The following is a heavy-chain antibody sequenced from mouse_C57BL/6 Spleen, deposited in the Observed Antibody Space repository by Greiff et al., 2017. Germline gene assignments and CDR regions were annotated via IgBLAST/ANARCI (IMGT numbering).Heavy chain of an antibody. J-gene: IGHJ3*01. D-gene: IGHD1-1*01. CDR1: GYAFSSSW. CDR2: IYPGDGDT. Sequence: QVQLQQSGPELVKPGASVKISCKASGYAFSSSWMNWVKQRPGKGLEWIGRIYPGDGDTNYNGKFKGKATLTADKSSSTAYMQLSSLTSEDSAVYFGARQNYYGSSYWFAYWGKGTLVTVSA. CDR3: ARQNYYGSSYWFAY. V-gene: IGHV1-82*01.